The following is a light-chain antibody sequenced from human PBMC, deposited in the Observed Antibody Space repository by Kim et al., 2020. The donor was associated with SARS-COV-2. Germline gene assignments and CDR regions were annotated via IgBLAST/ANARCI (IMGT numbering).Light chain of an antibody. CDR1: QSVGTH. CDR3: QQRSKWPYT. CDR2: DAS. Sequence: EIVLTQSPATLSLSPGDRATLSCRASQSVGTHLAWFKQKPGQAPRLFIYDASNRVTGIPPTFSGSGSGTEFTLTISSLEPEDFAVYYCQQRSKWPYTFGQGTKLEI. J-gene: IGKJ2*01. V-gene: IGKV3-11*01.